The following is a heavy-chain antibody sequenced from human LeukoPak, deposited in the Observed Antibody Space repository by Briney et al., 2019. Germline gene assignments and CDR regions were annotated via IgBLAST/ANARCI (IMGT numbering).Heavy chain of an antibody. J-gene: IGHJ6*02. Sequence: GGSLRLSCAASGFTLNSDAMSWVRQAPGKGLEWVSAITGSGASTYYADSVKGRFTISRDNSKNTLFLQMNSLRVEDTAVYYCAKPSSGGYDFYYYGMDVWGQGTTVTVSS. CDR2: ITGSGAST. V-gene: IGHV3-23*01. CDR3: AKPSSGGYDFYYYGMDV. D-gene: IGHD2-8*02. CDR1: GFTLNSDA.